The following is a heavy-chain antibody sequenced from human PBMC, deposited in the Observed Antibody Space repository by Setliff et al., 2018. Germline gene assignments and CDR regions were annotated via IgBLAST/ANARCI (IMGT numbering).Heavy chain of an antibody. CDR3: ARIRLCGGRVICPPGRYVDV. Sequence: ASVKVSCKTSGYIFTSYGISWVRLAPGQGLEWMGWISAYNGNTNYAQKLQGRVTMTTDTSTATAYMELRSLRSDDTAVYYCARIRLCGGRVICPPGRYVDVWGKGTTVTVSS. J-gene: IGHJ6*03. D-gene: IGHD2-15*01. CDR1: GYIFTSYG. CDR2: ISAYNGNT. V-gene: IGHV1-18*01.